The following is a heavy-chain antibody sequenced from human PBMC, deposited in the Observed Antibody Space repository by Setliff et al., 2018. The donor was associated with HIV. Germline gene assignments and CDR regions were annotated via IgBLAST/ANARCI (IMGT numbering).Heavy chain of an antibody. Sequence: TLSLTCTVSGGSISSGGSYWSWIRQHPGKGLEWIGNMYYRGSTYYNPSLKSRVIISVDTSKNQFSLKLSSVTAADTAVYYCARQGSLCPDCYLDSWGQGTLVTVSS. CDR3: ARQGSLCPDCYLDS. D-gene: IGHD2-21*01. J-gene: IGHJ4*02. CDR1: GGSISSGGSY. V-gene: IGHV4-39*01. CDR2: MYYRGST.